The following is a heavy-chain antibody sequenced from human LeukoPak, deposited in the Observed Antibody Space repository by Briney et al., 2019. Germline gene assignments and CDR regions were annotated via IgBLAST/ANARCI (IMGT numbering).Heavy chain of an antibody. V-gene: IGHV3-74*01. D-gene: IGHD6-6*01. CDR2: IKYDGSST. J-gene: IGHJ4*02. Sequence: GSLRLSCAASGFTFSNSWMYRVRQTPDKGLVWVSRIKYDGSSTVYADSVKGRFTISRDNAKNTLDLQMNSLRAEDTAVYYCARGGPYSSSSLDYWGQGTLVTVSS. CDR1: GFTFSNSW. CDR3: ARGGPYSSSSLDY.